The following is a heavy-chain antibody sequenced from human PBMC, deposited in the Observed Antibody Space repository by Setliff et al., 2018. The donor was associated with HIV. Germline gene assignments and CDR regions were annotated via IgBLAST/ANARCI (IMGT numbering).Heavy chain of an antibody. V-gene: IGHV4-31*03. CDR1: GGSISRSSYF. J-gene: IGHJ4*02. Sequence: SETLSLTCTVSGGSISRSSYFWTWIRQRPGQGLEWIGYIYYNGRVSYSEKTYYSPSLKSRVTISVDSSKNQFSLKLNSVTAADTATYYCARSNPGITAGLLAYWGPGTLVTVSS. D-gene: IGHD6-13*01. CDR3: ARSNPGITAGLLAY. CDR2: IYYNGRVSYSEKT.